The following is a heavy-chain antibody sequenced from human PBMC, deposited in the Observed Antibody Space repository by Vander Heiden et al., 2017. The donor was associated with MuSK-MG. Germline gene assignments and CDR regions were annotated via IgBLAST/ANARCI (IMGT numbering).Heavy chain of an antibody. Sequence: EVQLLESGGGLVQPGGSLRLSFAASGLALKRFAINWVRQAPGKGLEWVSTISNSGTSTFYADSVKGRFTTSRDNSKNTVSLQMRSLRAEDAAIYYCAKVDQGFVSAFDIWGQGTKVTVSS. D-gene: IGHD2-21*01. CDR1: GLALKRFA. J-gene: IGHJ3*02. V-gene: IGHV3-23*01. CDR3: AKVDQGFVSAFDI. CDR2: ISNSGTST.